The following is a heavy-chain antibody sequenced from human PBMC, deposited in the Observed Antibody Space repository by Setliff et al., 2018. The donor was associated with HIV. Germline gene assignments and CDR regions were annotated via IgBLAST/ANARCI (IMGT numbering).Heavy chain of an antibody. CDR3: ARGWKGGYSGYPRSHFDS. Sequence: SETLSLTCTVSGGSTSSNYYYWGWIRQPPGKGLEWIAYIYYSGSTYYNPSLKSRVIMSVDTSKNQFSLKLSSVTAADTAVYYCARGWKGGYSGYPRSHFDSWGQGTLVTVSS. CDR2: IYYSGST. CDR1: GGSTSSNYYY. V-gene: IGHV4-30-4*08. D-gene: IGHD5-12*01. J-gene: IGHJ4*02.